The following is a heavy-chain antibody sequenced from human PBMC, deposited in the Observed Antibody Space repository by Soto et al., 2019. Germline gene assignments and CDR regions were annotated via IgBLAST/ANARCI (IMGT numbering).Heavy chain of an antibody. CDR1: GFTFSSYW. D-gene: IGHD3-22*01. CDR3: ARDYYDSSGYWSPFDY. V-gene: IGHV3-74*01. CDR2: INSDGSST. J-gene: IGHJ4*02. Sequence: PGGSLRLSCAASGFTFSSYWMHWVRQAPGKGLVWVSRINSDGSSTSYADSVKGRFTISRDNAKNTLYLQMKSLRAEDTAVYYCARDYYDSSGYWSPFDYWGQGTLVTVSS.